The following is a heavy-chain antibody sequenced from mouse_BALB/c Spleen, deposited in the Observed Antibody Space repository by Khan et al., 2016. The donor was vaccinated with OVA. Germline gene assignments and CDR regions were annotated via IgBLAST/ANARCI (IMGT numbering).Heavy chain of an antibody. J-gene: IGHJ2*01. Sequence: VQLQESGAELVRPGASVKLSFKTSGYIFTSYCIHWVKQRSGQGLEWIARIYPGTDNTYYNEKLKDKATLTADKSSSTAYMQLSSLKSEESAVYFCAREEALYYFDYWGQGTTLTVSS. D-gene: IGHD3-2*02. V-gene: IGHV1-76*01. CDR3: AREEALYYFDY. CDR1: GYIFTSYC. CDR2: IYPGTDNT.